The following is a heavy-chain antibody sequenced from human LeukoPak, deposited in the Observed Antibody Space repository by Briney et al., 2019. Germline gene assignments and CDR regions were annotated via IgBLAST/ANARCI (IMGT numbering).Heavy chain of an antibody. V-gene: IGHV4-39*01. CDR2: IHYSGST. J-gene: IGHJ4*02. D-gene: IGHD4-17*01. CDR1: GGSISDSRYY. Sequence: WETLSLTCTVSGGSISDSRYYWGWIRQPPGMVLEWIGNIHYSGSTNYNPSVKSRVTISIDTSKNQFSLELSSLTAADTAVYCCARRDYIITYFFDNWGQGTLVTVSS. CDR3: ARRDYIITYFFDN.